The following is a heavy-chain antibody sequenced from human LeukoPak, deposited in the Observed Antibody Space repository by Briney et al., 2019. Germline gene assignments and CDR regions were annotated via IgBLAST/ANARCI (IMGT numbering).Heavy chain of an antibody. CDR3: ARRYFDY. CDR1: GFIFSSYW. J-gene: IGHJ4*02. V-gene: IGHV3-7*05. CDR2: IKHDGSEK. Sequence: TGGSLRLSCAASGFIFSSYWMHWVRQAPGKGLEWVANIKHDGSEKYYVDSVKGRFTISRDNAKNSLYLQMDSLRAEDTAVYYCARRYFDYWGQGTLVTVSS.